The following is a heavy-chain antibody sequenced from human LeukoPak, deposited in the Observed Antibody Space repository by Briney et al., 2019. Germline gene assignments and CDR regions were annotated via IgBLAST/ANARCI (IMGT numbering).Heavy chain of an antibody. CDR1: GGTFISYA. D-gene: IGHD3-9*01. V-gene: IGHV1-69*13. CDR3: AREVNDILTGLDY. Sequence: GASVKVSCKASGGTFISYAISWVRQAPGQGLEWMGGIIPIFGTANYAQKFQGRVTITADESTSTAYMELSSLRSEDTAVYYCAREVNDILTGLDYWGQGTLVTVSS. CDR2: IIPIFGTA. J-gene: IGHJ4*02.